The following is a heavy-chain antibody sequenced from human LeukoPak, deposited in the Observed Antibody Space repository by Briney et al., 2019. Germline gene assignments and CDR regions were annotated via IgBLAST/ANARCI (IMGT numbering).Heavy chain of an antibody. D-gene: IGHD5-12*01. Sequence: GGSLRLSCTASGFTFSSYGMHWVRQAPGRGLEWVAAIQYDGSIEYYADSVKGRFTISRDQSKNTLFLQVNSLRAEDTAVYYCVRLVGGDIDYWGQGTLVTVSS. CDR3: VRLVGGDIDY. CDR2: IQYDGSIE. V-gene: IGHV3-33*01. J-gene: IGHJ4*02. CDR1: GFTFSSYG.